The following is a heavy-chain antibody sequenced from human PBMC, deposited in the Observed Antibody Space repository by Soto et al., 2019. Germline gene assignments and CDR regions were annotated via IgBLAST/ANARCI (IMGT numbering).Heavy chain of an antibody. J-gene: IGHJ4*02. CDR2: IYNDGSYT. Sequence: GWSLRLSCAASGFIFKMYWMHWVRQSPGKGLVWISRIYNDGSYTDYADSVKGRFTISRDNVNDTLYLQMNNLRAEDSGLYYCTRGPRPISTGTGAYWGQGTQVTASS. CDR1: GFIFKMYW. CDR3: TRGPRPISTGTGAY. V-gene: IGHV3-74*01. D-gene: IGHD3-10*01.